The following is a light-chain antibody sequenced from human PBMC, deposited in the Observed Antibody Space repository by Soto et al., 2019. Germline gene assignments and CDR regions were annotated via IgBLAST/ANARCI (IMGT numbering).Light chain of an antibody. CDR2: DVS. Sequence: QSVLTQPASVSGSPRQSITISCTGTSSDVGGYNYVSWYQQHPGKAPKLMIYDVSNRPSGVSNRSSGSKSGNTASLTISGLQAEDEADYYCSSYTSSRRHLFGAGTKVTVL. V-gene: IGLV2-14*03. J-gene: IGLJ1*01. CDR3: SSYTSSRRHL. CDR1: SSDVGGYNY.